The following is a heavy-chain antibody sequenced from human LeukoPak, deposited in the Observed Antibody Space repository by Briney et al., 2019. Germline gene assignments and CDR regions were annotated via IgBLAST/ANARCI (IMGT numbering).Heavy chain of an antibody. CDR1: GFTFSSYA. V-gene: IGHV3-23*01. Sequence: QPGGSLRLSCAASGFTFSSYAMGWVRQAPGKGLEWVSLISGSGGSTYYADSVKGRFTISRDISKNTLYLQMNSLRAEDTGVYYCAKRLALTKGFDYWGQGTLVTVSS. CDR3: AKRLALTKGFDY. J-gene: IGHJ4*02. CDR2: ISGSGGST. D-gene: IGHD4-11*01.